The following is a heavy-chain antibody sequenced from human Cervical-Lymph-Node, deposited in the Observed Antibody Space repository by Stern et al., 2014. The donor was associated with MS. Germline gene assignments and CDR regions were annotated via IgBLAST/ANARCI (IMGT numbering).Heavy chain of an antibody. J-gene: IGHJ6*02. V-gene: IGHV1-69*01. CDR2: TIPVVGAA. CDR1: GDSFIKYA. CDR3: ARGGYCTSAGCFRYHYYGMDV. D-gene: IGHD2-2*01. Sequence: VQLVESGAEVKKPGSSVKVSCKATGDSFIKYAISWVRQAPGPGLERMGGTIPVVGAANYAQKFQGRVTISADASTSTTYMELTRLTSEDTAVYYCARGGYCTSAGCFRYHYYGMDVWGQGTTVIVSS.